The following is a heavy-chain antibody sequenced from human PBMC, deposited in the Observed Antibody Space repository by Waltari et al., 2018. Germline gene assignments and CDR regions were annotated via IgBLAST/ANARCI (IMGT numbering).Heavy chain of an antibody. D-gene: IGHD2-15*01. Sequence: QVQLVQSGAEVKKPGASVKVSCKASGYTFTGYYMHWVRQAPGHGLEWMGRINPNSGGKNYAQKFQGMVTMTRDTSISTAYMELSRLRSDDTAVYYCAIGTQHRYCSGGSCYESARESEAFEIWGQGTMVTVSS. CDR2: INPNSGGK. CDR3: AIGTQHRYCSGGSCYESARESEAFEI. J-gene: IGHJ3*02. V-gene: IGHV1-2*06. CDR1: GYTFTGYY.